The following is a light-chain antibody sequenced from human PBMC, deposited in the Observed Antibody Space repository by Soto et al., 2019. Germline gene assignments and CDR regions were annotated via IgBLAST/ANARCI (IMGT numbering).Light chain of an antibody. J-gene: IGKJ1*01. Sequence: DIQMTQSPSTLSASVVDRVTITFRASQTIRNSLAWYQQKPGKAPKVLIFDASSLKGGVPSRFSGGGSGTEFTLTISSLQPDDFATYYCQQYNNYWTFGQGTKVDI. CDR3: QQYNNYWT. CDR1: QTIRNS. V-gene: IGKV1-5*01. CDR2: DAS.